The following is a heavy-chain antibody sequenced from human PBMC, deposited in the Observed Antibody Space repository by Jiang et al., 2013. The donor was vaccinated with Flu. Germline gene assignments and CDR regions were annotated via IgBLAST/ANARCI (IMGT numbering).Heavy chain of an antibody. J-gene: IGHJ5*02. CDR1: GFTFSSYD. Sequence: VQLLESGGGLVQPGGSLRLSCAASGFTFSSYDMHWVRQATGKGLEWVSAIGTAGDTYYPGSVKGRFTISRENAKNSLYLQMNSLRAGDTAVYYCARGGVYAPPGDPWGQGTLVTVSS. CDR3: ARGGVYAPPGDP. D-gene: IGHD2-8*01. CDR2: IGTAGDT. V-gene: IGHV3-13*01.